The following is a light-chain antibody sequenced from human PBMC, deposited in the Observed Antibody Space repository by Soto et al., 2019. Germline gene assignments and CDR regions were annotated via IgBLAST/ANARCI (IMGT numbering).Light chain of an antibody. J-gene: IGKJ1*01. CDR3: QQYGNSPTT. V-gene: IGKV3-11*01. CDR1: QSVSSY. Sequence: EIVLTQSPATLSLSPGERATLSCRASQSVSSYLAWYQQKPGQAPRLLIYDASNRATGIPARFSGSGSGTDFTLTISSLEPEDFAMYYCQQYGNSPTTFGQGTKVDIK. CDR2: DAS.